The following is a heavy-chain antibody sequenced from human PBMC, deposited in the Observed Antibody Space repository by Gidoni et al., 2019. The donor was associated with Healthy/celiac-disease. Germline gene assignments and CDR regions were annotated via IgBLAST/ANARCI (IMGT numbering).Heavy chain of an antibody. J-gene: IGHJ4*02. CDR1: GFTFSSYS. CDR2: ISSSSSYI. Sequence: EVQLVESGGGLVKPGGSLRLTCAASGFTFSSYSMNWVRQAPGKGLEWVSSISSSSSYIYYADSVKGRFTISRDNAKNSLYLQMNSLRAEDTAVYYCARDTMVRGALPFDYWGQGTLVTVSS. V-gene: IGHV3-21*01. CDR3: ARDTMVRGALPFDY. D-gene: IGHD3-10*01.